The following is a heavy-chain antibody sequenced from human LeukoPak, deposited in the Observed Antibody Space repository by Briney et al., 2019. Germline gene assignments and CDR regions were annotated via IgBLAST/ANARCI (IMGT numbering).Heavy chain of an antibody. V-gene: IGHV4-59*01. CDR2: IYYSGTT. CDR3: ARVGYCSHGSCLRLDWYFDL. Sequence: SETLSLTCTVSGDSISSWYWSWIRQPPRKGLEWIGYIYYSGTTYYNPSLKSRVPISFDTSKNQFSLKLSSVTAADTAVYYCARVGYCSHGSCLRLDWYFDLWGRGTLVTVSS. CDR1: GDSISSWY. J-gene: IGHJ2*01. D-gene: IGHD2-15*01.